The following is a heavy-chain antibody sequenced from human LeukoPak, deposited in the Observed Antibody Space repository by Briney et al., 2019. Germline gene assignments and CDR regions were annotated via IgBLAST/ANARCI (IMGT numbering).Heavy chain of an antibody. CDR1: GGTFSSYA. Sequence: SVKVSCKASGGTFSSYAISWVRQAPGQGLEWMGGIIPIFGTANYAQKFQGRVTITADESTSTAYMELSSLRSEDTAVYYCARAKRYYDSSGSSSYYFDYWGQGTLVTVSS. CDR2: IIPIFGTA. V-gene: IGHV1-69*13. J-gene: IGHJ4*02. D-gene: IGHD3-22*01. CDR3: ARAKRYYDSSGSSSYYFDY.